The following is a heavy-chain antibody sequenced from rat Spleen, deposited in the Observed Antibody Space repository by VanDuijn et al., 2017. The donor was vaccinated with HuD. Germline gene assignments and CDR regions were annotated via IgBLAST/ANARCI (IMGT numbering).Heavy chain of an antibody. CDR1: GFVFSDYY. J-gene: IGHJ2*01. D-gene: IGHD1-11*01. CDR3: AKDRDYGPDY. CDR2: INYDGRST. Sequence: EVQLVESDGGLVQPGRSLKLSCAASGFVFSDYYVAWVRQAPTKGLEWVATINYDGRSTFYRDSVRDRFTISRDNAENTVYLQMNSLRSEDTATYYCAKDRDYGPDYWGQGVMVTVSS. V-gene: IGHV5-29*01.